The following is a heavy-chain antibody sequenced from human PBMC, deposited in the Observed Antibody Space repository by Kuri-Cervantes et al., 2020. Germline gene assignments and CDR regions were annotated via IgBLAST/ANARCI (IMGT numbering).Heavy chain of an antibody. D-gene: IGHD2-21*02. CDR2: ISYDGSNK. CDR3: ARFVVVTATRGWYFDL. V-gene: IGHV3-30*03. J-gene: IGHJ2*01. Sequence: GESLKISCAASGFTFSSYGMHWVRQAPGKGLEWVAVISYDGSNKYYADSVKGRFTISRDNSKNTLYLQMNSLRAEDTAVYYCARFVVVTATRGWYFDLWGRGTLVTVSS. CDR1: GFTFSSYG.